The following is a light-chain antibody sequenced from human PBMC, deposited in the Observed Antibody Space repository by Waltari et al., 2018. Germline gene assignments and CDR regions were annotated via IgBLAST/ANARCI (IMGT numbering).Light chain of an antibody. CDR1: QVITNS. CDR3: QQYYSTPYT. Sequence: DTPITPSPSSPSASVGDRVTIPCRASQVITNSLAWYQQKPGKAPKLLLYAASRWESGVPSRCSGSGSGTDYTLTISSLQPEDFATYYCQQYYSTPYTFGQGTKLEIK. V-gene: IGKV1-NL1*01. CDR2: AAS. J-gene: IGKJ2*01.